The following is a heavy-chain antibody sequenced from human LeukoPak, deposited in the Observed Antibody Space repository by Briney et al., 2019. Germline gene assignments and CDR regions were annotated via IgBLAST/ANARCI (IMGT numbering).Heavy chain of an antibody. V-gene: IGHV4-34*01. D-gene: IGHD1-26*01. CDR1: GGSFSGYY. J-gene: IGHJ4*02. CDR2: INHSGST. Sequence: SETLSLTCAVYGGSFSGYYWSWIRQPPGKGLEWIGEINHSGSTNHNPSLKSRVTISVDTSKNQFSPKLSSVTAADTAVYYCACARELPSLDPTGDYWRQGTLVTVSS. CDR3: ACARELPSLDPTGDY.